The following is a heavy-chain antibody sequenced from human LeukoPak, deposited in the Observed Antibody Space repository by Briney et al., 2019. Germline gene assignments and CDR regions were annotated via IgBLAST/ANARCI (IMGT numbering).Heavy chain of an antibody. V-gene: IGHV4-59*13. Sequence: PSETLSLTCSVSGASINSYYWNWIRQSPGKGLEWLGNIHYRGTTNYNPSLKSRVTLSLDSSKSQFALKVTSVTAADTAVYYCARHEGELRRGLSYYYYMDVWGKGTTVTVSS. J-gene: IGHJ6*03. CDR2: IHYRGTT. CDR3: ARHEGELRRGLSYYYYMDV. CDR1: GASINSYY. D-gene: IGHD1-7*01.